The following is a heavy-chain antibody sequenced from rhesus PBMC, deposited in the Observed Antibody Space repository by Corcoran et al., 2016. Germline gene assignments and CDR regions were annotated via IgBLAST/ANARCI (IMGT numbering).Heavy chain of an antibody. D-gene: IGHD6-25*01. CDR3: ARGDSGTWIPFVY. CDR2: THGSSGST. CDR1: GYSISSNY. Sequence: QVQLQESGPGLVKPSETLSLTCAVSGYSISSNYWSWIRQPPGKGLEWSGYTHGSSGSTYYNPSLKSRVTLTTGTSKNQFTLKLRYVTAADTAVYYCARGDSGTWIPFVYWGQGVLVTVSS. J-gene: IGHJ4*01. V-gene: IGHV4-147*01.